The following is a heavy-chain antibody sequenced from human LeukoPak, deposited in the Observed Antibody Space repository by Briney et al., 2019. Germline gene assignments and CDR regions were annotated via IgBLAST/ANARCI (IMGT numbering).Heavy chain of an antibody. CDR2: IIPIFGTA. J-gene: IGHJ5*02. CDR1: GGTFSSYA. Sequence: GSSVKVSCKASGGTFSSYAISWVRQAPGQGLEWMGGIIPIFGTANYAQKFQGRVTITADESTSTAYMELSSLRSEDTAVYYCARGITVVPGDWFDPWGQGTPVTVSS. V-gene: IGHV1-69*01. CDR3: ARGITVVPGDWFDP. D-gene: IGHD4-23*01.